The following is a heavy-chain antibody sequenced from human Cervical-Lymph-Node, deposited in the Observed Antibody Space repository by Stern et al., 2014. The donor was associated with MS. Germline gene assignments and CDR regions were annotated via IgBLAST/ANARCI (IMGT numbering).Heavy chain of an antibody. D-gene: IGHD3-3*01. CDR3: ARGSGTAYDLRGDY. Sequence: VQLVESGAEARAPGASMKVSCKASGYIFTDYYLHWVRQAPGQGLDWLGWINPNSGGTNYAQNFQGRVTMTRDTSISTAYMELRWLGSADTAVYYCARGSGTAYDLRGDYWGQGTLVTVSS. V-gene: IGHV1-2*02. CDR2: INPNSGGT. J-gene: IGHJ4*01. CDR1: GYIFTDYY.